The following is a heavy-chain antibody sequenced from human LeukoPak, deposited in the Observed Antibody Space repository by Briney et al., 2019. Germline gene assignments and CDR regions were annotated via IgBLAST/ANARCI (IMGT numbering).Heavy chain of an antibody. CDR2: INHSGST. V-gene: IGHV4-34*01. CDR1: GGSFSGYY. CDR3: ARKGGGHDYVWGSHRYRFDY. D-gene: IGHD3-16*02. Sequence: SETLSLTCAVYGGSFSGYYWSWIRQPPGKGLEWIGEINHSGSTNYNPSLKSRVTISVDTSKNQFSLKLSSVTAADTAVYYCARKGGGHDYVWGSHRYRFDYWGQGTLVTVSS. J-gene: IGHJ4*02.